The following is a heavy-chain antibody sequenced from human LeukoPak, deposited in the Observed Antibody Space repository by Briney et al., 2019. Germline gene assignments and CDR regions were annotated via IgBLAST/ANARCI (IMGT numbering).Heavy chain of an antibody. CDR3: ARDLGDYVGYDAFDI. D-gene: IGHD4-17*01. CDR1: GFIFSSYE. CDR2: ISSSGSPI. V-gene: IGHV3-48*03. J-gene: IGHJ3*02. Sequence: GGSLRLSCAASGFIFSSYEMNWVRQAPGKGLEWVSYISSSGSPIYYADSVKGRFTISRDNAKNPLYLQMNSLRAEDTAVYYCARDLGDYVGYDAFDIWGQGTMVTVSS.